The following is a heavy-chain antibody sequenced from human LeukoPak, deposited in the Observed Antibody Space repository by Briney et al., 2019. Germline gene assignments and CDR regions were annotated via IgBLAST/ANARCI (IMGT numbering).Heavy chain of an antibody. D-gene: IGHD5-12*01. CDR1: GGTFSSYA. CDR3: AREDSGVATTRRDYYYYGMDV. Sequence: SVKVSCKASGGTFSSYAISWVRQAPGQGLEWMGGIIPIFGTANYAQKFQGRVTITADESTSTAYMELSSLRSEDTAVYYCAREDSGVATTRRDYYYYGMDVWGQGTTVTVSS. J-gene: IGHJ6*02. V-gene: IGHV1-69*13. CDR2: IIPIFGTA.